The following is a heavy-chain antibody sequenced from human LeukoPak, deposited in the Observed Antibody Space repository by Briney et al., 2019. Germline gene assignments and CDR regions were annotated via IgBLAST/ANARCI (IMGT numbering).Heavy chain of an antibody. Sequence: SGGSLRLSCAASEFSVGSNYMTWVRQAPGKGLEWVSLIYSGGSTYYADSVKGRFTISRDNAKNSLYLQMNSLRAEDTAVYYCARVESYGDYARNDYWGQGTLVTVSS. CDR1: EFSVGSNY. D-gene: IGHD4-17*01. V-gene: IGHV3-66*01. CDR3: ARVESYGDYARNDY. J-gene: IGHJ4*02. CDR2: IYSGGST.